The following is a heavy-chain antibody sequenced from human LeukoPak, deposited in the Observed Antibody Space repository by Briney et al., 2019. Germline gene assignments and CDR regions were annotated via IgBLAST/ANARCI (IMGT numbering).Heavy chain of an antibody. Sequence: GGSLRLSCTASGFTFGDFAMSWFRQAPGKGLEGVGVIRSKAYGGTTEYAASVKGRFTISRDDSKSIAYLQMNSLKTEDTAVYYCTRVRGDYDFWSGYYKHYYFDYWGQGTLVTVSS. D-gene: IGHD3-3*01. J-gene: IGHJ4*02. CDR1: GFTFGDFA. V-gene: IGHV3-49*03. CDR3: TRVRGDYDFWSGYYKHYYFDY. CDR2: IRSKAYGGTT.